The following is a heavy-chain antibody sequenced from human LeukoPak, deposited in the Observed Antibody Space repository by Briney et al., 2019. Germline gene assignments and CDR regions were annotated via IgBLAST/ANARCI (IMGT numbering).Heavy chain of an antibody. CDR1: GFTFRTYA. J-gene: IGHJ3*02. CDR2: ISSNGDST. D-gene: IGHD6-13*01. Sequence: PGMSLRLSCSASGFTFRTYAMHWVRQAPGKGLEYVSAISSNGDSTFYADSVKGRFTISRGNAKNSLYLQMNSLRAEDTALYYCARGGYSSTWLYAFDIWGQGTMVTVSS. V-gene: IGHV3-64*04. CDR3: ARGGYSSTWLYAFDI.